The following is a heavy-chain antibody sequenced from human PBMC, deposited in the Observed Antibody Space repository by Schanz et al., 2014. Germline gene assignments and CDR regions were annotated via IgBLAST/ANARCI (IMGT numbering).Heavy chain of an antibody. J-gene: IGHJ3*02. CDR3: ARENLNWEAFDI. Sequence: EVQLLESGGGLVRPGGSLRLSCAASGFTFSSYTMNWIRQAPGKGLEWLSYISRDGTTSYYADSVKGRFTISRDNAKNSLYLEMTSLRGEDTAVYYCARENLNWEAFDIWGQGTVVTVSS. V-gene: IGHV3-48*04. CDR2: ISRDGTTS. D-gene: IGHD7-27*01. CDR1: GFTFSSYT.